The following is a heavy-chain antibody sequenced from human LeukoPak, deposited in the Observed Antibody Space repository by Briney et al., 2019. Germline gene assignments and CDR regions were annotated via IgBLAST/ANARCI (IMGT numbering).Heavy chain of an antibody. J-gene: IGHJ4*02. CDR3: ARDLDCSSTSCSDY. Sequence: PSETLSLTCTVSGGSISSYYWSWIRQPAGKGLEWIGRIYTSGSTNYNPPLKSRVTMSVDTSKNQFSLKLSSVTAADTAGYYCARDLDCSSTSCSDYWGQGTLVTVSS. V-gene: IGHV4-4*07. D-gene: IGHD2-2*01. CDR1: GGSISSYY. CDR2: IYTSGST.